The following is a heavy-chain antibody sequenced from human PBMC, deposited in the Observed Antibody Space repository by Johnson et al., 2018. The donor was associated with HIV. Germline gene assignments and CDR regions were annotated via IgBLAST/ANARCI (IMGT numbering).Heavy chain of an antibody. V-gene: IGHV3-30*18. J-gene: IGHJ3*02. CDR2: ISYDGSNK. Sequence: QVQLVESGGGVVQPGRSLRLSCAASGFTFSSYGIHWVRQVPGKGLEWVAVISYDGSNKYYAGSVKGRFTVSRDTSQNTLYLEMNGLRPEDTALYYCAKSTQAIIVRESGPYGAFDIWGLGTMVTVSS. D-gene: IGHD3-10*01. CDR1: GFTFSSYG. CDR3: AKSTQAIIVRESGPYGAFDI.